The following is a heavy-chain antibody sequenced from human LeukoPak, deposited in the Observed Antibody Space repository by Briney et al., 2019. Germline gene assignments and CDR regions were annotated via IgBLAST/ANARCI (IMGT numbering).Heavy chain of an antibody. J-gene: IGHJ3*02. V-gene: IGHV4-61*02. Sequence: SQTLSLACTVSGGSISSGSYYWSWIRQPAGKGLEWIGRIYTSGSTNYNPSLKSRVTISVDTSKNQFSLKLSSVTAADTAVYYCAMTYDYGDYDAFDIWGQGTMVTVSS. CDR2: IYTSGST. CDR1: GGSISSGSYY. D-gene: IGHD4-17*01. CDR3: AMTYDYGDYDAFDI.